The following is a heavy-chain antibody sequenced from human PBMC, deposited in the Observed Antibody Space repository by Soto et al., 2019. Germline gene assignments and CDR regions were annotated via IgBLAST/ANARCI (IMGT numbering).Heavy chain of an antibody. V-gene: IGHV4-34*01. CDR3: ARGLGGVQH. D-gene: IGHD1-26*01. CDR2: LHVSGST. Sequence: QVQLQQWGARLLKPSETLSLTCAVYGGSFSGYYCSWIRQPPGEGLEWNGVLHVSGSTNYNASLKSRVSISLDTSKNQFSLKLSSVTAADTAVYYCARGLGGVQHLRQGTMDTVSS. CDR1: GGSFSGYY. J-gene: IGHJ1*01.